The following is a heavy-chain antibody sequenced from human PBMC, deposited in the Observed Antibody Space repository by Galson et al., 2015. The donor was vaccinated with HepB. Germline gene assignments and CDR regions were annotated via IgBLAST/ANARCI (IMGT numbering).Heavy chain of an antibody. V-gene: IGHV3-53*01. CDR2: IYSGGST. D-gene: IGHD6-6*01. J-gene: IGHJ4*02. Sequence: SCKASGYTFSTYAMHWVRQAPGKGLEWVSVIYSGGSTYYADSVKGRFTISRDNSKNTLYLQMNSLRAEDTAVYYCARVGQEQLLDYWGQGTLVTVSS. CDR1: GYTFSTYA. CDR3: ARVGQEQLLDY.